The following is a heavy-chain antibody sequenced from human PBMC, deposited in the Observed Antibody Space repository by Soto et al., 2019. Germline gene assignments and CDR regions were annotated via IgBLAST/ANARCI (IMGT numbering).Heavy chain of an antibody. J-gene: IGHJ4*02. CDR2: IKQDGSEK. Sequence: EVQLVESGGGLVQPGGSLRLSCAASGFTFSSYWMSWVRQAPGKGLEWVANIKQDGSEKYYVDSVKGRFTISRDNAKNSPYLQMNSLRAEDTAVYYCARVAPRSGYKYYFDYWGQGTLVTVSS. D-gene: IGHD3-3*01. CDR3: ARVAPRSGYKYYFDY. V-gene: IGHV3-7*05. CDR1: GFTFSSYW.